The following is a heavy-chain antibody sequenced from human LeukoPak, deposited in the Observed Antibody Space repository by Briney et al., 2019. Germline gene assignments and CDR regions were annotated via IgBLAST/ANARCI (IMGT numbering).Heavy chain of an antibody. V-gene: IGHV3-74*01. CDR1: GFTLRNYW. Sequence: GGSLRLSCTASGFTLRNYWMHWVRQVPGKRLVWVSRISGDGSVTNYADSVQGRFTISRDNAKNILYLQINSLRSEDTAVYYCARYNSSSGGAAYYLDYWGHGTLVTVSS. J-gene: IGHJ4*01. CDR2: ISGDGSVT. CDR3: ARYNSSSGGAAYYLDY. D-gene: IGHD2/OR15-2a*01.